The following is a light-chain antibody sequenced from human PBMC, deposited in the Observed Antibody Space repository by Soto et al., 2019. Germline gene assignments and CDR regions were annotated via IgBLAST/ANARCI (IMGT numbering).Light chain of an antibody. J-gene: IGLJ2*01. CDR3: SSDTSSSTRV. V-gene: IGLV2-14*01. Sequence: QAVVTQPASVSGSPGQSITISCTGTSSDIGGYNYVSWYQQHPGKAPKLMIYDVTNRPSGISNRFSGSKSGNTASLTISGLQAEDEADYYCSSDTSSSTRVFGGGTKLTVL. CDR1: SSDIGGYNY. CDR2: DVT.